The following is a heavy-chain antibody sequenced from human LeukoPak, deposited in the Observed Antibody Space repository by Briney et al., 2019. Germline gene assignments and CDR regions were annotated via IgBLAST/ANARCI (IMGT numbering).Heavy chain of an antibody. CDR2: INPSGGST. CDR3: ARVTGGYDYRYGPFDY. J-gene: IGHJ4*02. V-gene: IGHV1-46*01. Sequence: VSVKVSCKASGYTFTSYYMHWVRQAPGQGLEWMGIINPSGGSTSYAQKFQGRVTMTRDMSTSTVYMELSSLRSEDTAVYYCARVTGGYDYRYGPFDYWGQGTLVTVSS. CDR1: GYTFTSYY. D-gene: IGHD5-12*01.